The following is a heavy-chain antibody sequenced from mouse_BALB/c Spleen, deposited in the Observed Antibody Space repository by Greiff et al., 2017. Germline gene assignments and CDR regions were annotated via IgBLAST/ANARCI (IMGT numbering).Heavy chain of an antibody. J-gene: IGHJ2*01. CDR3: ARQGYGTYFDY. CDR1: GFTFSSYG. D-gene: IGHD1-1*01. Sequence: EVKLVESGGDLVKPGGSLKLSCAASGFTFSSYGMSWVRQTPDKRLEWVATISSGGSYTYYPDSVKGRFTISRANAKNTLYLQMSSLKSEDTAMYYCARQGYGTYFDYWGQGTTLTVSS. V-gene: IGHV5-6*01. CDR2: ISSGGSYT.